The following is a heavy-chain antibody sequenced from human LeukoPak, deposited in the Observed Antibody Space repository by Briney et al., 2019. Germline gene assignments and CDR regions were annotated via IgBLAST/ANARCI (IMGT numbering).Heavy chain of an antibody. V-gene: IGHV3-43*02. CDR1: GFTFDDYA. CDR2: IRGDSGST. CDR3: AKDTEGYTYGYYYYGMDV. J-gene: IGHJ6*02. Sequence: GGSLRLSCAASGFTFDDYAMHWVRQAPGKGLEWVSLIRGDSGSTYYADSVEGRFTISRDNSKNSLYLQMNSPRNDDTALYYCAKDTEGYTYGYYYYGMDVWGRGTTVTVSS. D-gene: IGHD5-18*01.